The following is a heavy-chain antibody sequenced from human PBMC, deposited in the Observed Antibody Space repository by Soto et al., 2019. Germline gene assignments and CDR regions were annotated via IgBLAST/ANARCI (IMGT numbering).Heavy chain of an antibody. CDR3: ARDPSRWSPYWYFDL. J-gene: IGHJ2*01. D-gene: IGHD1-26*01. V-gene: IGHV3-7*01. Sequence: GGSLRLSCAASGFTFSSYWMSWVRQAPGKGLEWVANIKQDGSEKYYVDSVKGRFTISRDNAKNSLYLQMNSLRAEDAAVYYCARDPSRWSPYWYFDLWGRGTLVTVSS. CDR1: GFTFSSYW. CDR2: IKQDGSEK.